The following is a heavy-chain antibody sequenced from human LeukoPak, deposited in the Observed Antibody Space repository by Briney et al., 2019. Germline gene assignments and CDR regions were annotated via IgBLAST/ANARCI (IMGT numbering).Heavy chain of an antibody. V-gene: IGHV5-51*01. D-gene: IGHD2/OR15-2a*01. CDR1: GYTFTTIW. CDR3: AINSLGHALDI. J-gene: IGHJ3*02. Sequence: GESLKISCKGSGYTFTTIWIAWVRQMPGKGLEWMGIIYPADSNSRYSPSFQGQVSISADKSISTAYLQWSSLKASDTAIYYCAINSLGHALDIRGQGTMVTVSS. CDR2: IYPADSNS.